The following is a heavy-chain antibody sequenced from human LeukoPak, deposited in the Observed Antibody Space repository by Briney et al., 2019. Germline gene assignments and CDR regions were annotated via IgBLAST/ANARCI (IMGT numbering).Heavy chain of an antibody. D-gene: IGHD6-19*01. J-gene: IGHJ4*02. Sequence: PGGSLRLSCAASGFTFSRYSLNWVRQAPGKGLEWVSSISSGSSYMYYSDSVKGRFTISRDNAKNTLYLQMNSLRAEDTAVYYCARGRHSSGWYELVDYWGQGTLVTASS. CDR3: ARGRHSSGWYELVDY. V-gene: IGHV3-21*01. CDR1: GFTFSRYS. CDR2: ISSGSSYM.